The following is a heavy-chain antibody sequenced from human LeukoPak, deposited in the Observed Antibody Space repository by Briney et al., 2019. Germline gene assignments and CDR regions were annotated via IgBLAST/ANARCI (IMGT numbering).Heavy chain of an antibody. J-gene: IGHJ6*03. CDR3: ARVDYGSGSYGYYYYYYMDV. V-gene: IGHV3-21*01. CDR2: ISSRGSYI. D-gene: IGHD3-10*01. Sequence: PGGSLRLSCAASGFTFSSYSMNWVRQAPGKGLEWVSSISSRGSYIYYADSVKGRFTISRDNAENSLYLRMNSLRAEDTAVYYCARVDYGSGSYGYYYYYYMDVWGKGTTVTISS. CDR1: GFTFSSYS.